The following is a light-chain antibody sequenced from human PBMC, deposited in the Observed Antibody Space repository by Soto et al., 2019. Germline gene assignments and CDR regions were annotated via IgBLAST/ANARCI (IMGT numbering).Light chain of an antibody. CDR1: SSDVGGYNY. CDR2: EVS. Sequence: QSALAQPASVSGSPGQSIAISCTGTSSDVGGYNYVSWYHQHPGKAPKLLISEVSIWPSGVSDRFSGSKSGNTASLTISGLQTEDEADYYCSSFTSAYTFVFGSGTQLTVL. J-gene: IGLJ7*01. CDR3: SSFTSAYTFV. V-gene: IGLV2-14*01.